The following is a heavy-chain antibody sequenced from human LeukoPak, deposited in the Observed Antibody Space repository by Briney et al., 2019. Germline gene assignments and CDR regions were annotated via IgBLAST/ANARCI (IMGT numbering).Heavy chain of an antibody. CDR2: IYHSGST. CDR3: ATYYGSGSLHFDY. Sequence: PSETLSLTCTVSGYSLTSGYYWGWSRQPPGKGLGWIGSIYHSGSTYYNPSLKSRVTISVDTSKNQFSLKLSSVTAADTAVYYCATYYGSGSLHFDYWGQGTLVTVSS. J-gene: IGHJ4*02. CDR1: GYSLTSGYY. D-gene: IGHD3-10*01. V-gene: IGHV4-38-2*02.